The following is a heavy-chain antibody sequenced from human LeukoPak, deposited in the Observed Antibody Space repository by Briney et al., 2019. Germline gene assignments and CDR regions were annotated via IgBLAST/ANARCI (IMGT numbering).Heavy chain of an antibody. CDR3: ARKYYDFWSGFNWFDP. CDR2: IYHSGST. Sequence: SETLSLTCTVSGYSISSGYYWGWIRQPPGKGLEWIGSIYHSGSTYYNPSLKSRVTISVDTSKNQFSLKLSSVTAADTAVYYSARKYYDFWSGFNWFDPWGQGTLVTVSS. J-gene: IGHJ5*02. V-gene: IGHV4-38-2*02. CDR1: GYSISSGYY. D-gene: IGHD3-3*01.